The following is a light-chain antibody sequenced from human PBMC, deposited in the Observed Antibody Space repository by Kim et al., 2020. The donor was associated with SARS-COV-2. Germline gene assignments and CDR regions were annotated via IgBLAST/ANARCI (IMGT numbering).Light chain of an antibody. Sequence: SYELTQLPSVSVAPGKTARITCGGNNIGSKSVHWYQQKPGQAPVLVIYYDSDRPSGIPERFSGSNSGNTATLTISRVEAGDEADYYCQVWDSSSDHRVFG. V-gene: IGLV3-21*04. J-gene: IGLJ2*01. CDR3: QVWDSSSDHRV. CDR2: YDS. CDR1: NIGSKS.